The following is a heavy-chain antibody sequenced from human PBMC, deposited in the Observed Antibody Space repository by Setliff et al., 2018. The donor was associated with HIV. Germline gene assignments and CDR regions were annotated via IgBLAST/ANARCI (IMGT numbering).Heavy chain of an antibody. Sequence: SETLSLTCTVSGVSISSDDYFWTWIRQPAGKGLEWIGRIYIRGGTSYSPSLKSRATINPDTSKNQFSLQLNSVTPEDTAIYYCARGLIPFYFDYWGQGTLVTVSS. CDR2: IYIRGGT. J-gene: IGHJ4*02. V-gene: IGHV4-61*02. CDR1: GVSISSDDYF. CDR3: ARGLIPFYFDY.